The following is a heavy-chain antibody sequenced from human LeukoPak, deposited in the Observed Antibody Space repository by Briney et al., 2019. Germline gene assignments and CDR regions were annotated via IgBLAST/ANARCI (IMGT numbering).Heavy chain of an antibody. CDR3: ARGPGAVVPDY. CDR2: INHSGST. V-gene: IGHV4-34*01. D-gene: IGHD4-23*01. J-gene: IGHJ4*02. Sequence: PSETLSLTCAVYGGSFSGYSWSWIRQPPGKGLEWIGEINHSGSTNYNPSLKSRVTISVDTSKNQFSLKLSSVTAADTAVYYCARGPGAVVPDYWGQGTLVTVSS. CDR1: GGSFSGYS.